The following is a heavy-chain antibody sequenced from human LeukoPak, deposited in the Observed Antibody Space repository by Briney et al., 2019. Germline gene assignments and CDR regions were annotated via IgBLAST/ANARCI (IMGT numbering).Heavy chain of an antibody. V-gene: IGHV4-34*01. J-gene: IGHJ3*02. Sequence: SETLSLTCAVYGGSFSGYYWSWIRQPPGKGLEWIGEINHSGSTNYNPSLKSRVTIPVDTSKNQFSLKLSSVTAADTAVYYCARGNYYDSSGYYWDAFDIWGQGTMVTVSS. CDR1: GGSFSGYY. CDR3: ARGNYYDSSGYYWDAFDI. CDR2: INHSGST. D-gene: IGHD3-22*01.